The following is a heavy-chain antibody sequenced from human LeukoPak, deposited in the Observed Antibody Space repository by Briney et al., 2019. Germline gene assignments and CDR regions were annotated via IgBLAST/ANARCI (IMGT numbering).Heavy chain of an antibody. Sequence: GKSLRLSCAVSGFTFSSFPFHWVRQAPGKGLEWVAAISTDGGYKYHGDSVKGRFTISRDNPMNTLYLQMNGLRPDDKAVYYCARSLIPGRWYFDLWGRGTLVTVSS. J-gene: IGHJ2*01. V-gene: IGHV3-30*04. CDR1: GFTFSSFP. D-gene: IGHD3-16*01. CDR2: ISTDGGYK. CDR3: ARSLIPGRWYFDL.